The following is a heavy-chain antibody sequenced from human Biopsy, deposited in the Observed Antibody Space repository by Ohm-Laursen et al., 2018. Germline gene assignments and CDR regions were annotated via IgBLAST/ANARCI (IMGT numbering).Heavy chain of an antibody. V-gene: IGHV3-23*01. D-gene: IGHD4-17*01. J-gene: IGHJ4*02. CDR3: AKPADSYGSEFYFDY. CDR1: GFTFSSYA. CDR2: INTSGGST. Sequence: SLRLSCAASGFTFSSYAMTWVRQAPGKGLEWVSVINTSGGSTHYAVSVKGRFTISRDNSKNTLYLRMNSLRAEDTAVYYCAKPADSYGSEFYFDYWGQGNLVTVSS.